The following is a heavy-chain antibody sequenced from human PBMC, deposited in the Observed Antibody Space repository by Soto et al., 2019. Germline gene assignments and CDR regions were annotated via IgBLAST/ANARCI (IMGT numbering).Heavy chain of an antibody. Sequence: SVKVSCKASGGTFSSYTISWVRQAPGQGLEWMGRIIPILGIANYAQKFQGRVTITADKSTSTAYMELSSLRSEDTAVYYCARGPLRFSEWPTLNDPWGQGTLVTVSS. CDR3: ARGPLRFSEWPTLNDP. D-gene: IGHD3-3*01. CDR1: GGTFSSYT. V-gene: IGHV1-69*02. J-gene: IGHJ5*02. CDR2: IIPILGIA.